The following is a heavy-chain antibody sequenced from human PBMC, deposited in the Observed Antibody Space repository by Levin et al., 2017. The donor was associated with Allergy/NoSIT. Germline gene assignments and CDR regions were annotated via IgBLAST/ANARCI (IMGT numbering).Heavy chain of an antibody. CDR3: AGLCTRARWSDKYDYGLDV. CDR1: GASIKSNQYY. CDR2: IYFSGST. J-gene: IGHJ6*02. V-gene: IGHV4-39*01. D-gene: IGHD2-8*01. Sequence: SQTLSLTCTVSGASIKSNQYYWGWIRQSPGKGLEWMGSIYFSGSTYYNPSLQNRITMSADMSKNLFSLSLRSVAAVDTGSYYCAGLCTRARWSDKYDYGLDVWGHGTAVTVSS.